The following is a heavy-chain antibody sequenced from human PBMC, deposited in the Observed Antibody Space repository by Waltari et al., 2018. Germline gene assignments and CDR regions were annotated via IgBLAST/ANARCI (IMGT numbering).Heavy chain of an antibody. CDR1: GFTFSSYA. V-gene: IGHV3-23*03. D-gene: IGHD1-26*01. J-gene: IGHJ3*02. Sequence: EVQLLESGGGLVQPGGSLRLSCAASGFTFSSYAMSWVRQAPGKGLEWVSVIYSGGSTYYADSVKGRFTISRDNSKNTLYLQMNSLRAEDTAVYYCAKDYMGATFSAFDIWGQGTMVTVSS. CDR2: IYSGGST. CDR3: AKDYMGATFSAFDI.